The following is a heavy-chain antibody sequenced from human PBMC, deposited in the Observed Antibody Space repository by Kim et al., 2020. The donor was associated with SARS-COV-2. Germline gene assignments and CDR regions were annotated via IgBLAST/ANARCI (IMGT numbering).Heavy chain of an antibody. CDR2: TYYRSKWYN. D-gene: IGHD6-13*01. J-gene: IGHJ4*02. CDR3: ARDQAWRDIAAAGRAGPYYFDY. CDR1: GDSVSSNSAA. Sequence: SQTLSLTCAISGDSVSSNSAAWNWIRQSPSRGLEWLGRTYYRSKWYNDYAVSVKSRITINPDTSKNQFSLQLNSVTPEDTAVYYCARDQAWRDIAAAGRAGPYYFDYWGQGTLVTVSS. V-gene: IGHV6-1*01.